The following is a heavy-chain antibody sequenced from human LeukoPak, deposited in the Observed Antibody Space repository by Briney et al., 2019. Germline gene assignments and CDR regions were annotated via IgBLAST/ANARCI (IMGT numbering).Heavy chain of an antibody. D-gene: IGHD3-22*01. Sequence: GGSLRLSCAVSGFTVTSNYMRWVRQAPGKGLEWVSVVYPGGFTYHADSVKGRFTISRDTSKNTVYLQMNSLRAEDTAVYFCAKRGVVIRVILVGFHKEAYYFDSWGQGALVTVSS. CDR2: VYPGGFT. V-gene: IGHV3-66*04. J-gene: IGHJ4*02. CDR3: AKRGVVIRVILVGFHKEAYYFDS. CDR1: GFTVTSNY.